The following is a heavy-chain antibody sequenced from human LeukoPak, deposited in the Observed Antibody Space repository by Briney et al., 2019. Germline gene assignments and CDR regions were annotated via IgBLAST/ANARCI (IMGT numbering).Heavy chain of an antibody. J-gene: IGHJ4*02. V-gene: IGHV4-30-4*01. D-gene: IGHD4-17*01. CDR2: IYYSGST. CDR1: SGSISSDDYY. CDR3: ARVRDYGDYIDY. Sequence: SQTLSLTCTVSSGSISSDDYYWSWIRQPPGKGLEWIGYIYYSGSTYYNPSLKSRVTISVDTSKNQFSLKLSSVTAADTAVYYCARVRDYGDYIDYWGQGTLVTGSS.